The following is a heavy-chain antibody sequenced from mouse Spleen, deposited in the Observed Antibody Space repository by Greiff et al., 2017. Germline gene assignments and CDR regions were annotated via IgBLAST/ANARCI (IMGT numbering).Heavy chain of an antibody. D-gene: IGHD4-1*01. Sequence: EVQVVESGPGLVKPSQSLSLTCSVTGYSITSGYYWNWIRQFPGNKLEWMGYISYDGSNNYNPSLKNRISITRDTSKNQFFLKLNSVTTEDTATYYCARGGLGPFDYWGQGTTLTVSS. J-gene: IGHJ2*01. CDR2: ISYDGSN. CDR3: ARGGLGPFDY. CDR1: GYSITSGYY. V-gene: IGHV3-6*02.